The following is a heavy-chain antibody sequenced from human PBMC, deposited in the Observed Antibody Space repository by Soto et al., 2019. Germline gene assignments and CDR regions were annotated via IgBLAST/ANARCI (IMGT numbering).Heavy chain of an antibody. D-gene: IGHD6-19*01. CDR1: GGSISTYY. CDR2: IYYTGNT. V-gene: IGHV4-59*13. CDR3: AGLGYTSGWSGFDC. J-gene: IGHJ4*02. Sequence: SETLSLTCTVTGGSISTYYWSWIRQPPGKGLEWIGHIYYTGNTNYNPSLKSRVTISVDTSTNRFSLRLRSVSAADTAVYYCAGLGYTSGWSGFDCWGRGLLVTVSS.